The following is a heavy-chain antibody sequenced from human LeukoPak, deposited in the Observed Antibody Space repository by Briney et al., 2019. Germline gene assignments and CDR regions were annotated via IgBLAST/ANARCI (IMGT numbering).Heavy chain of an antibody. V-gene: IGHV3-53*04. D-gene: IGHD6-13*01. CDR1: GFTFSSYS. CDR3: ARFLAAGGLFDY. J-gene: IGHJ4*02. Sequence: TGGSLRLSCAASGFTFSSYSMNWVRQAPGKGLEWVSVIYSGGSTYYADSVKGRFTISRHNSKNTLYLQMNSLRAEDTAVYYCARFLAAGGLFDYWGQGTLVTVSS. CDR2: IYSGGST.